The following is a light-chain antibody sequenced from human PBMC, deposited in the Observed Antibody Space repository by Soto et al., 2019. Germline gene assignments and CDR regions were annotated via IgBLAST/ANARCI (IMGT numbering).Light chain of an antibody. Sequence: QSALTQPASVSGSPGQSITISCTGTSSDVGGYNYVSWFQRHPGKAPKVIIYEVSNRPSGVSNRFSGSKSGNTASLTISGLQAEDEADYYCSSYTSSSTWVFGGGTKLTVL. V-gene: IGLV2-14*01. CDR2: EVS. CDR1: SSDVGGYNY. CDR3: SSYTSSSTWV. J-gene: IGLJ2*01.